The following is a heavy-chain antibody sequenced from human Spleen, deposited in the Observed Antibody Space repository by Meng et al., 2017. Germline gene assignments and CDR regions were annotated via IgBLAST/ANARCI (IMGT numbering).Heavy chain of an antibody. J-gene: IGHJ4*02. CDR2: ISAYNGDS. V-gene: IGHV1-18*04. CDR1: GYNFPDYY. Sequence: ASVKVSCKPSGYNFPDYYIHWVRQAPGQGLEWVGWISAYNGDSHHAQKLQGRVTMTTDTSTSTAYMELRSLRSDDTAVYYCARDLGVRGSNDYWGQGTLVTVS. CDR3: ARDLGVRGSNDY. D-gene: IGHD3-10*01.